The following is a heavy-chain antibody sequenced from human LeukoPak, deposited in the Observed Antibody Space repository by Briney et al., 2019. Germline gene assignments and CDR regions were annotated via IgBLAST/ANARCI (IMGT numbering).Heavy chain of an antibody. V-gene: IGHV3-21*01. CDR3: ARSAPQNDDY. CDR2: ISSSSSYI. J-gene: IGHJ4*02. Sequence: GGSLRLSCAASGFTFSTYTMNWVRQAPGKGLEWVSSISSSSSYIYYADSVKGRFTISRDNAKNSLYLQMNSLRAEDTAVYYCARSAPQNDDYWGQGTLVTVSS. CDR1: GFTFSTYT.